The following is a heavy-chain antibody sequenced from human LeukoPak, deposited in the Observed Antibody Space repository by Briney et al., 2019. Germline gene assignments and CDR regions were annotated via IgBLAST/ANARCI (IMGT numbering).Heavy chain of an antibody. J-gene: IGHJ4*02. CDR2: INHSGST. CDR3: ARGSIGEYDYIWGSYRYIGHHPNYFDY. V-gene: IGHV4-34*01. CDR1: GGSFSGYY. Sequence: PSETLSLTCAVYGGSFSGYYWHWIRQPPGKGLEWIGEINHSGSTNYKPSLKSRVTISVDTSKNQFSLKLSSVTAADTAVYYRARGSIGEYDYIWGSYRYIGHHPNYFDYWGQGTLVTVSS. D-gene: IGHD3-16*02.